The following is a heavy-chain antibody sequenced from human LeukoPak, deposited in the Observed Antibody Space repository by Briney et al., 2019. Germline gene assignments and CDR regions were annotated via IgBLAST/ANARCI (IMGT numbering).Heavy chain of an antibody. D-gene: IGHD6-13*01. CDR3: ARGRVSSNTWYSTDYYYFYMDV. J-gene: IGHJ6*03. Sequence: PSETLSLTCTVSDDSITIYYWTWIRQPPGKGLEWIGYIDHTGSTNYNPSLNSRVTISRDTSKNHFSLELTSATAADTAVYFCARGRVSSNTWYSTDYYYFYMDVWGKGTTVTVSS. V-gene: IGHV4-59*01. CDR2: IDHTGST. CDR1: DDSITIYY.